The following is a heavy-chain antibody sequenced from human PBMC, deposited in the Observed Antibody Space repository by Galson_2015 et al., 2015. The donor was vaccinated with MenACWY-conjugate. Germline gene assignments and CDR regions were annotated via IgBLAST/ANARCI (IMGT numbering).Heavy chain of an antibody. CDR2: INPNSGGG. J-gene: IGHJ4*02. D-gene: IGHD6-13*01. CDR3: TRGPLRAAGDSFDS. V-gene: IGHV1-2*06. Sequence: SVKVSCKASGNTFTVYYFHWVRQAPGQGLEWTGRINPNSGGGNSAQRFQGRVTLTRDTSVSTIYMELNRLTPDDTAVYYCTRGPLRAAGDSFDSWGQGTLVTVS. CDR1: GNTFTVYY.